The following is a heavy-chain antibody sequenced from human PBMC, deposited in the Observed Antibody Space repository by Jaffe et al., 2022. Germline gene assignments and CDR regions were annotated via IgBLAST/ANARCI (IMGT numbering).Heavy chain of an antibody. CDR2: IYWDDDK. CDR1: GFSLSTSGVG. CDR3: AHRPTHYDSSSYYFDY. Sequence: QITLKESGPTLVKPTQTLTLTCTFSGFSLSTSGVGVGWIRQPPGKALEWLALIYWDDDKRYSPSLKSRLTITKDTSKNQVVLTMTNMDPVDTATYYCAHRPTHYDSSSYYFDYWGQGTLVTVSS. D-gene: IGHD3-22*01. J-gene: IGHJ4*02. V-gene: IGHV2-5*02.